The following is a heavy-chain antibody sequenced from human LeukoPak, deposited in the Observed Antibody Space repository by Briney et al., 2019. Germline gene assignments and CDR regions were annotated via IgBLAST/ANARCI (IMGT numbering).Heavy chain of an antibody. D-gene: IGHD3-10*01. V-gene: IGHV3-48*03. CDR2: ISDSGTTI. Sequence: GGSLRLSCAASGFTLSNHEMNWVRQAPGKGLEWISYISDSGTTIYYSDSVKGRFTISRDNAKNSLYLQMNSLRAEDTAVYYCARHRPPGMVRGVHFDYWGQGTLVTVSS. CDR3: ARHRPPGMVRGVHFDY. CDR1: GFTLSNHE. J-gene: IGHJ4*02.